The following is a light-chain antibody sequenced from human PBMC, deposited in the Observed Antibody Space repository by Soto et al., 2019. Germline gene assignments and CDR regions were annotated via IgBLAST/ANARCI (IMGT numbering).Light chain of an antibody. CDR2: AAS. CDR3: QQSYRTPRT. CDR1: QSISNY. J-gene: IGKJ1*01. Sequence: DVQMTQSPSSLSAFVGDRVTITCRASQSISNYLNWYQQKPGKAPKLLIYAASSLQSGVPSRFSGSRSGTDFALTISSLQPEDFATYYCQQSYRTPRTFGQGTKVEIK. V-gene: IGKV1-39*01.